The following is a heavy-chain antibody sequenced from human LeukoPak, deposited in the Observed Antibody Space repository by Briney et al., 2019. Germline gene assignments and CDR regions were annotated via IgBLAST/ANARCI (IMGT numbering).Heavy chain of an antibody. CDR1: GYTFTSYY. V-gene: IGHV1-46*01. CDR3: ARAAARYYFDY. Sequence: GASVKVSCKASGYTFTSYYMHWVRQAPGQGLEWMGIINPTGGSTSYAQKFQGRVPMTRDMSTSTVYMELSSLRSEDTAVYYCARAAARYYFDYWGQGTLVTVSS. D-gene: IGHD2-2*01. J-gene: IGHJ4*02. CDR2: INPTGGST.